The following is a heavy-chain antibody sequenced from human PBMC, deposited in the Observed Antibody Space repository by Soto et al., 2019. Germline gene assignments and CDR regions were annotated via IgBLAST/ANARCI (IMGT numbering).Heavy chain of an antibody. V-gene: IGHV4-31*03. J-gene: IGHJ4*02. Sequence: QVQLQESGPGLVKPSQTLSLTCNVSGGSISSSDYYWSRIRQHPGKGLEWIGYIYYSGSTYYNPSLKGRVTISVDTSKNQFSLKLSSVTSADTAVYYCARWVGATSFDYWGQGTLVTVSS. CDR1: GGSISSSDYY. D-gene: IGHD1-26*01. CDR3: ARWVGATSFDY. CDR2: IYYSGST.